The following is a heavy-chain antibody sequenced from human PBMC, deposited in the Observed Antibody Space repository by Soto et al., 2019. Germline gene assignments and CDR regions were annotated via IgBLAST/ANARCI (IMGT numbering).Heavy chain of an antibody. Sequence: GASVKVSCKASGYTFSGYHMHCVRQAPGQGLEYMGWINPDSGGTHYAQKFQGRVSMTRDTSISTAYMELSRLRPDDTAVYYCATGAVSATAMGDFWGQGTLVTVSS. CDR1: GYTFSGYH. CDR3: ATGAVSATAMGDF. J-gene: IGHJ4*01. V-gene: IGHV1-2*02. CDR2: INPDSGGT. D-gene: IGHD2-2*01.